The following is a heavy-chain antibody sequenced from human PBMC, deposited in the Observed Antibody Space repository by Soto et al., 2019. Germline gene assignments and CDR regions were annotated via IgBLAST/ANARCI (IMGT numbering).Heavy chain of an antibody. J-gene: IGHJ4*02. V-gene: IGHV3-30-3*01. D-gene: IGHD1-26*01. CDR1: GFTFSSYA. CDR3: ARGSTRWELTQYYFDY. Sequence: QVQLLESGGGVVQPGRSLRLSCAASGFTFSSYAMHWVRQAPGKGLEWVAVISYDGSNKYYADSVKGRFTISRDNSKNTLYLQMNSLRAEDTAVYYCARGSTRWELTQYYFDYWGQGTLVTVSS. CDR2: ISYDGSNK.